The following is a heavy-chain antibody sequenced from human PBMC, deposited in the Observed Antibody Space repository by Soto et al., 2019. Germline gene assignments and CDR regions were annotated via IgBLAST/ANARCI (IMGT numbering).Heavy chain of an antibody. CDR2: ISAYNGNT. CDR1: GYTFTSYG. J-gene: IGHJ6*02. Sequence: ASVKVSCKASGYTFTSYGISWVRQAPGQGLEWMGWISAYNGNTNYAQKLQGRVTMTTDTSTSTAYMELRSLRSDDTAAYYCARYSSSWYPILLYYYGMDVWGQGTTVTVSS. D-gene: IGHD6-13*01. CDR3: ARYSSSWYPILLYYYGMDV. V-gene: IGHV1-18*01.